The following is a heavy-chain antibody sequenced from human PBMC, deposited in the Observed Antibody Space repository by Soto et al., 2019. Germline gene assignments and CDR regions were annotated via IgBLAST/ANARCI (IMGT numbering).Heavy chain of an antibody. Sequence: ASXKVSCKASGYAFTRLPIHWVRQAPGQRLEWMGSINTGNGNTRFLQKFQGRVTFTRDTSANTAYMELSSLISEDTAVYYCARPKDYDDCLDLWGQGTLVTVSS. V-gene: IGHV1-3*04. D-gene: IGHD3-22*01. CDR1: GYAFTRLP. CDR2: INTGNGNT. J-gene: IGHJ4*02. CDR3: ARPKDYDDCLDL.